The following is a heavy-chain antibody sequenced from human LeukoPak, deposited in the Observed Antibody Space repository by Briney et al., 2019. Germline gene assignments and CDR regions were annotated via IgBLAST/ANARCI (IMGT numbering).Heavy chain of an antibody. D-gene: IGHD3-3*01. V-gene: IGHV3-23*01. CDR2: VSNTGRTT. J-gene: IGHJ4*02. CDR3: ANGVRLWSGEFDL. CDR1: GFSFSSNA. Sequence: GGSLRLSCAASGFSFSSNAMSWVRQAPGKGLEWVSSVSNTGRTTYYADSVKGRFTISRDNSKNTLYLQMDSLRAEDTAVYYCANGVRLWSGEFDLWGQGTLVAVSA.